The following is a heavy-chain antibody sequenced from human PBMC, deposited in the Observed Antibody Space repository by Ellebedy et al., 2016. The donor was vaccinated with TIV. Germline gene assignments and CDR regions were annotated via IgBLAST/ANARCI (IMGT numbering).Heavy chain of an antibody. D-gene: IGHD4-17*01. Sequence: GSLRLXCTVSGGSISSSSYYWGWIRQPPGKGLEWIGSIYYSGSTYYNPSLKSRVTISVDTSKNQFSLKLSSVTAADTAVYYCARTSRGYGDSDDWGQGTLVTVSS. CDR3: ARTSRGYGDSDD. J-gene: IGHJ4*02. CDR1: GGSISSSSYY. V-gene: IGHV4-39*01. CDR2: IYYSGST.